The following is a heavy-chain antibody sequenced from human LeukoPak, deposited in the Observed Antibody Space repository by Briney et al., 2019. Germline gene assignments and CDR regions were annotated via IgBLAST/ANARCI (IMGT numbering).Heavy chain of an antibody. Sequence: PGGSLRLSCAASGFTFSSYGMHWVRQAPGKGLEWVSSISSSSSYIYYADSVKGRFTISRDNAKNSLYLQMNSLRAEDTAVYYCASFGAGTHYYYYMDVWGKGTTVTVSS. D-gene: IGHD6-19*01. CDR2: ISSSSSYI. CDR1: GFTFSSYG. CDR3: ASFGAGTHYYYYMDV. V-gene: IGHV3-21*01. J-gene: IGHJ6*03.